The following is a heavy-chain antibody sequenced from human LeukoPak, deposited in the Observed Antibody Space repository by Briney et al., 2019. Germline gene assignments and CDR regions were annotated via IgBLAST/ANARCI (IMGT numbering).Heavy chain of an antibody. Sequence: GGSLRLSCAASGFTVSSNYMSWGRQAPGKGLEWVSVIYSGGSTYYADSVKGRFTISRDNSKNTLYLQMNSLRAEDTAVYYCARDRVTMIRGVTIYYYYYGMDVWGQGTTVTVSS. CDR3: ARDRVTMIRGVTIYYYYYGMDV. CDR1: GFTVSSNY. V-gene: IGHV3-53*01. D-gene: IGHD3-10*01. CDR2: IYSGGST. J-gene: IGHJ6*02.